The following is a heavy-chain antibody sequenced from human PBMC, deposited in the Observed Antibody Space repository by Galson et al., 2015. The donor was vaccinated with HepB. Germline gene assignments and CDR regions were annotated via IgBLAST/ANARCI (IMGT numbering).Heavy chain of an antibody. CDR3: ARSSNYVFDY. Sequence: SLRLSCAASGFIFSSYAMSWVRQTPGRGLEWVSLISGSGGSTYYADSVKGRFTISRDNSNNTLYVQMNSLRAEDTAVYYCARSSNYVFDYWGQGTLVTVSS. CDR1: GFIFSSYA. CDR2: ISGSGGST. J-gene: IGHJ4*02. V-gene: IGHV3-23*01. D-gene: IGHD4-11*01.